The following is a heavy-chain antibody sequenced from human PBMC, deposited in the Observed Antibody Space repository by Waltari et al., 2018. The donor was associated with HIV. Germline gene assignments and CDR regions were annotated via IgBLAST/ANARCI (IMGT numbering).Heavy chain of an antibody. D-gene: IGHD2-15*01. CDR2: VYWTDDK. CDR1: GFSLSTSGVG. Sequence: QITLKESGPTLVKPTQTLTLTCTFSGFSLSTSGVGVGWIRQPPGTALEWLALVYWTDDKRYSRSLRNRLTITKDTSKNQVVLTLTNMDPVDTATYYCAHIGGESYCSGGACYWATPWFDPWGQGTLVTVSS. V-gene: IGHV2-5*01. CDR3: AHIGGESYCSGGACYWATPWFDP. J-gene: IGHJ5*02.